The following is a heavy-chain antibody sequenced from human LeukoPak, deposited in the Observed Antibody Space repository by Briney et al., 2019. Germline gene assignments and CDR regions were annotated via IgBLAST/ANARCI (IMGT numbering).Heavy chain of an antibody. CDR3: ARAKTYYDYVWGSYRRRGDAFDI. D-gene: IGHD3-16*02. V-gene: IGHV4-34*01. CDR2: INHSGST. CDR1: GGSFSGYY. J-gene: IGHJ3*02. Sequence: SETLSLTCAVYGGSFSGYYWSWIRQPPGKGLEWIGEINHSGSTNYNPSLKSRVTITVDTSKNQFSLKLSSVTAADTAVYYCARAKTYYDYVWGSYRRRGDAFDIWGQGTMVTVSS.